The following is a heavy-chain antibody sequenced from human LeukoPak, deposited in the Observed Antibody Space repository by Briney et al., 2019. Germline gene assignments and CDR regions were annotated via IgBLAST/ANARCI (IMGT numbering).Heavy chain of an antibody. Sequence: GGSLRLSCAASGFTFSSYGMHWVRQAPGKGLEWVAVISYDGSNKYYADSVKGRFTISRDNAKNTLYLQLNSLRAEDTAVYFCARGGSDTAMAHDYWGQGTLVTVSS. CDR2: ISYDGSNK. J-gene: IGHJ4*02. CDR3: ARGGSDTAMAHDY. D-gene: IGHD5-18*01. CDR1: GFTFSSYG. V-gene: IGHV3-30*03.